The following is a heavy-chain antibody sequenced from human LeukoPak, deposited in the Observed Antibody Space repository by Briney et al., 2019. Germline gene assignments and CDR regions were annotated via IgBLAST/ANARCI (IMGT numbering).Heavy chain of an antibody. CDR1: GGSFSGYY. V-gene: IGHV4-34*01. CDR3: ARQEISTAGPPWYYFDY. CDR2: INHSGST. J-gene: IGHJ4*02. Sequence: SETLSLTCAVYGGSFSGYYWSWIRQPPGKGLEWIGEINHSGSTNYNPSLKSRVTISVDTSKNQFSLKLSSVTAADTAVYYCARQEISTAGPPWYYFDYWGQGTLVTVSS. D-gene: IGHD6-19*01.